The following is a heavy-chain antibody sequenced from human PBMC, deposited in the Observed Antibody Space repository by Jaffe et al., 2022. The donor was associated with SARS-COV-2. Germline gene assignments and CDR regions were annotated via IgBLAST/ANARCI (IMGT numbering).Heavy chain of an antibody. D-gene: IGHD2-21*02. CDR2: IYYSERT. CDR3: ARHMVTAIPVLWIYWFDP. CDR1: GGSISSSSYY. Sequence: QLQLQESGPGLVKPSETLSLTCTVSGGSISSSSYYWGWIRQPPGKGLEWIGSIYYSERTYYNPSLKSRVSISVDTSKNQFSLKLSSVTAADTAVYYCARHMVTAIPVLWIYWFDPWGQGTLVTVSS. J-gene: IGHJ5*02. V-gene: IGHV4-39*01.